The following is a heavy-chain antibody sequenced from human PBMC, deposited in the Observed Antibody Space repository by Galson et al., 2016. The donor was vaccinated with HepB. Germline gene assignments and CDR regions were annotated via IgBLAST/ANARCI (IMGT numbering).Heavy chain of an antibody. Sequence: SLRLSCAASGFTFSSHFMDWVRQSPGKGLVWVSRVRRDESNTDYADSVKGRFTISRDNAKNILYLQMNSLTVDDTAMYYCVRDNRGLGDFWGRGTLVTVSS. CDR2: VRRDESNT. D-gene: IGHD1-14*01. CDR3: VRDNRGLGDF. V-gene: IGHV3-74*01. CDR1: GFTFSSHF. J-gene: IGHJ4*02.